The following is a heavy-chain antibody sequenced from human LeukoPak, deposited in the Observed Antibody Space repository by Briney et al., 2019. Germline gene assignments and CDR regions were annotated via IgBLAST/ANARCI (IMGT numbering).Heavy chain of an antibody. CDR3: PRDSGTYNWFYP. J-gene: IGHJ5*02. CDR1: GFTFSGSA. Sequence: GGSLRLSCAASGFTFSGSAIHWVRQSSGKGLEWVGQIDKKDKGYATATAYAASVKGRFTISRDDSINTAYLQMKSLKTEDTALYYCPRDSGTYNWFYPWGQGTLVTVSS. CDR2: IDKKDKGYATAT. D-gene: IGHD1-26*01. V-gene: IGHV3-73*01.